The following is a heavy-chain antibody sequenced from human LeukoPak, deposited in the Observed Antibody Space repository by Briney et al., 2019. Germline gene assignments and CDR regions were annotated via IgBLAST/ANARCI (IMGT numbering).Heavy chain of an antibody. Sequence: GGSLRLSCAASGFTFSGSAMHWVRQASGKGLEWVGRIRSKANSYATAYAASVKGRFTISRDDSKNTAYLQMNSLKTEDTAVYYCTRLVPSSHYDSSGLQGYWGQGTLVTVSS. V-gene: IGHV3-73*01. CDR2: IRSKANSYAT. CDR3: TRLVPSSHYDSSGLQGY. J-gene: IGHJ4*02. CDR1: GFTFSGSA. D-gene: IGHD3-22*01.